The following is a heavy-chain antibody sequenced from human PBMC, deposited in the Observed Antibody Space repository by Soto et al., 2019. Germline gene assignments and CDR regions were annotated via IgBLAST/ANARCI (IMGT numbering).Heavy chain of an antibody. Sequence: SETLSLTCTVSGGSISSHYWSWIRQPPGKGLEWIGYIYYSGSTNYNPSLKSRVTISVDTSKNQFSLKLSSVTAADTAVYYCAREKDWFDPWGQGTLVTVSS. V-gene: IGHV4-59*11. CDR3: AREKDWFDP. J-gene: IGHJ5*02. CDR2: IYYSGST. CDR1: GGSISSHY.